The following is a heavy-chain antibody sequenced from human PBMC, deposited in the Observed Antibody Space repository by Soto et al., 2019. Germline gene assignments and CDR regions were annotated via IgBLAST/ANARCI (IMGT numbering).Heavy chain of an antibody. CDR1: GGTFRNYA. CDR3: AIPLPKQQLVRGTFDH. V-gene: IGHV1-69*01. J-gene: IGHJ4*02. Sequence: QVQLVQSGAEVKKPGSSVKLSCKTSGGTFRNYAINWVRQAPGHGLEWMGGSIPVFGKANYAQTFQGRFTITADESTSTAYMELSSLRSEDAAVYYCAIPLPKQQLVRGTFDHWGQGTQVTVAS. D-gene: IGHD6-13*01. CDR2: SIPVFGKA.